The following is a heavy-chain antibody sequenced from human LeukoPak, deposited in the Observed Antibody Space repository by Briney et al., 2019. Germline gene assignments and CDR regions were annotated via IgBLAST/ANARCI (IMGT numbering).Heavy chain of an antibody. CDR1: GFTFGDYP. D-gene: IGHD2-8*01. J-gene: IGHJ4*02. CDR3: TRKRCPSGACPLDY. CDR2: ITTKVHGGTT. Sequence: QPGGSLRLSCTGSGFTFGDYPISWVRQAPGKGLEWVGYITTKVHGGTTGFAASVKGRFTVSRDDSRSVAYLQMNGLKTEDTAVYYCTRKRCPSGACPLDYWGQGTLVTVSS. V-gene: IGHV3-49*04.